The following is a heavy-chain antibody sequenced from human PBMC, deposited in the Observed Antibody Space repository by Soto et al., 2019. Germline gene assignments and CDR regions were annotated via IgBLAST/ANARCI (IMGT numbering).Heavy chain of an antibody. D-gene: IGHD6-6*01. CDR2: ISYDGSNK. CDR3: ASWYSSSSAYYYGMDV. J-gene: IGHJ6*02. CDR1: GFTFSSYA. V-gene: IGHV3-30-3*01. Sequence: SLRLSCAASGFTFSSYAMHRVRQAPGKGLEWVAVISYDGSNKYYADSVKGRFTISRDNSKNTLYLQMNSLRAEDTAVYYCASWYSSSSAYYYGMDVWGQGTTVTVSS.